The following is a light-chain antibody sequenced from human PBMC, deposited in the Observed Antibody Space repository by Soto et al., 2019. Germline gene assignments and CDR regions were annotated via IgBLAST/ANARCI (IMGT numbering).Light chain of an antibody. CDR2: GAS. Sequence: ENVLTQSPGTLSLSPGERATLSCRASQSVDNNFLAWYQQKPGQTPRLFIYGASTRATDLPDRFSGSGSGTDFTLTISRLEPEDSAVYYCQQYGTSWGTFGQGTKVEI. J-gene: IGKJ1*01. CDR3: QQYGTSWGT. CDR1: QSVDNNF. V-gene: IGKV3-20*01.